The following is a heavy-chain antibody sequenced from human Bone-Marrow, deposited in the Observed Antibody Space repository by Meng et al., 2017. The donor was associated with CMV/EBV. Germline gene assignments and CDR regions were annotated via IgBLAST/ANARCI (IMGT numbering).Heavy chain of an antibody. CDR1: GGSISSSSYD. CDR2: IYYSGST. CDR3: ARGGWFDP. Sequence: QLTLQEPGPGLGKPSAPLPLTCTGYGGSISSSSYDWGWIRQPPGKGLEWIGSIYYSGSTYYNPSLKSRVTISVDTSKNQFSLKLSSVTAADTAVYYCARGGWFDPWGQGTLVTVSS. V-gene: IGHV4-39*07. J-gene: IGHJ5*02.